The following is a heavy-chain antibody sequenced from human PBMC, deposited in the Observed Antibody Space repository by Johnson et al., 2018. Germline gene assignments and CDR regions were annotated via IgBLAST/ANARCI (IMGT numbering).Heavy chain of an antibody. J-gene: IGHJ4*02. Sequence: QVQLVQSGGGVVQPGRSLRLSCAASGFTFSSYGMHWVRQAPGKGLEWVAVIWYDGSNKYYADSVKGRFTISRDNSKNTLYLQMNGLRAEDTAVYYCATYHERRAFEYWGQGTLVAVAS. D-gene: IGHD1-14*01. CDR3: ATYHERRAFEY. CDR2: IWYDGSNK. CDR1: GFTFSSYG. V-gene: IGHV3-33*08.